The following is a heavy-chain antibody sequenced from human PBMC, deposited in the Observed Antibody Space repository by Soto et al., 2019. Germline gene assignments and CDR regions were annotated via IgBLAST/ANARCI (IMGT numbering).Heavy chain of an antibody. V-gene: IGHV2-5*02. J-gene: IGHJ4*02. CDR2: IYWDDDK. CDR3: AHLYWVASGTRYYFDY. D-gene: IGHD6-13*01. Sequence: QITLTESGPTLVKPTQTLTLTCTFSGFSFSTSAVGVGWIRQPPGKALEWLALIYWDDDKRYSPFLKSRLTIAKDTSTNQVVLTITNMDPVDTGTYYCAHLYWVASGTRYYFDYWGKGTLVTVSS. CDR1: GFSFSTSAVG.